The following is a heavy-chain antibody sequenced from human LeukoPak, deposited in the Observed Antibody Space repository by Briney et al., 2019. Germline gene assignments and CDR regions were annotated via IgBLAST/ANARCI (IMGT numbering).Heavy chain of an antibody. CDR1: GFTFTSYA. CDR2: ISGGGGST. Sequence: GGSLRLSCAASGFTFTSYAMSWVRQAPGKGLEWVSAISGGGGSTYYADSVKGRFTISRDNSKNTLYLQMNSLRAEDTAVYYCAKDLFGVVVPASIADYWGQGTLVTVSS. D-gene: IGHD2-2*01. V-gene: IGHV3-23*01. CDR3: AKDLFGVVVPASIADY. J-gene: IGHJ4*02.